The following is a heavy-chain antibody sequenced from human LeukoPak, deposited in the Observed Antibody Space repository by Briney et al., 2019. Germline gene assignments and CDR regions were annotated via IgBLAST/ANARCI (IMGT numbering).Heavy chain of an antibody. D-gene: IGHD5-12*01. Sequence: GGSLTLSCAASGFTFSSYAMHWVRQAPGKGLEWVAVISYDGSNKYYADSVKGRFTISRDNSKNTLYLQMNSLRAEDTAVYYCARTLRSGYDFSEFDYWGQGTLVTVSS. CDR2: ISYDGSNK. V-gene: IGHV3-30*04. CDR3: ARTLRSGYDFSEFDY. CDR1: GFTFSSYA. J-gene: IGHJ4*02.